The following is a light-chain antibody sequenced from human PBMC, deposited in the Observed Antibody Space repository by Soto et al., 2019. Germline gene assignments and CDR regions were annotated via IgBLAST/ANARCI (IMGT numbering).Light chain of an antibody. CDR2: DAS. J-gene: IGKJ2*01. V-gene: IGKV1-5*01. CDR3: QQYSSYWNT. Sequence: DVQLTQSPSTLSAYVGDRVTITCRANQSVTTWLAWYQQKPGTAPKLLIYDASNLEAGVPSRFSGSGSGTEFTLTIPSLQPDHCATYYCQQYSSYWNTFGQGTKVEIK. CDR1: QSVTTW.